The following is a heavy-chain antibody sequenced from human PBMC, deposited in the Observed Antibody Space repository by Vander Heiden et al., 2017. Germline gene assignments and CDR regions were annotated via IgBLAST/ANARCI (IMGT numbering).Heavy chain of an antibody. CDR1: GFTLSRHA. CDR2: ISGSGGST. CDR3: AKVVIFVEMATNQDYYFDY. V-gene: IGHV3-23*01. Sequence: EVQLLVSGGGLVQPGGSLRLSCAAPGFTLSRHAMGWVRQAPGKGLEWVSAISGSGGSTYYADSVKGRFTISRDNSKNTLYLQMNSLRAEDTAVYYCAKVVIFVEMATNQDYYFDYWGQGTLVTVSS. J-gene: IGHJ4*02. D-gene: IGHD5-12*01.